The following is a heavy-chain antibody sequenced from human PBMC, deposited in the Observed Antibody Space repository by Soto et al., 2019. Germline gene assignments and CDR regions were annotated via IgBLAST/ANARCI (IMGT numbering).Heavy chain of an antibody. CDR2: ISYDGSNK. V-gene: IGHV3-30*18. CDR3: AKDRRKVVVAAPFDY. D-gene: IGHD2-15*01. Sequence: QVQLVESGGGVVQPGRSLILSCAASGFTFSSYGMHWVRQAPGKGLEWVAVISYDGSNKYYADSVKGRFTISRDNSKNTLYLQMNILRAEDTAVYYCAKDRRKVVVAAPFDYWGQGTLVTVSS. CDR1: GFTFSSYG. J-gene: IGHJ4*02.